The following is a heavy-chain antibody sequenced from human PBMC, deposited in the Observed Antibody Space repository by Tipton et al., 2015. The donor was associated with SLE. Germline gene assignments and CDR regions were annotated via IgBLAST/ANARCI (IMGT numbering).Heavy chain of an antibody. D-gene: IGHD1-26*01. CDR1: GFSLSPYG. CDR3: ARARGVLGVSGWFFKL. Sequence: SGFSLSPYGMHWFRQAPGKVLEWVAVLWFDGTNENYADSVKGRLTISRDDSKNTLYLQMNMLRTDDTAVYYCARARGVLGVSGWFFKLWGRGTLVTVTS. J-gene: IGHJ2*01. V-gene: IGHV3-33*01. CDR2: LWFDGTNE.